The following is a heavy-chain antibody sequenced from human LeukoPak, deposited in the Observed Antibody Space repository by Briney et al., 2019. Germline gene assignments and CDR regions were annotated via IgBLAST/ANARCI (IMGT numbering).Heavy chain of an antibody. J-gene: IGHJ4*02. CDR1: GYSFTSYW. CDR2: FYPGDSDT. D-gene: IGHD5-18*01. V-gene: IGHV5-51*01. CDR3: ARQGGGYSYVYFPPDFDY. Sequence: GESLKISCKGSGYSFTSYWNGWVRQMPGKGLGGVGIFYPGDSDTRYSPPFQGQVTISADKSISTAYLQWSSLNASDTAMYYCARQGGGYSYVYFPPDFDYWGQGTLVTVSS.